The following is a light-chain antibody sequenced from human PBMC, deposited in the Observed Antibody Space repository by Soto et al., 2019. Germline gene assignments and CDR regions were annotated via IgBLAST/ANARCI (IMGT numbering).Light chain of an antibody. Sequence: GSSSNIGSNYVYWYQQLPGTAPKLLIYSNSQRPSGVPDRFSGAKSGTSASLAISGLRSEDEANYYCAAWDDSLSGPGVFGGGTKLTVL. J-gene: IGLJ3*02. V-gene: IGLV1-47*02. CDR2: SNS. CDR3: AAWDDSLSGPGV. CDR1: SSNIGSNY.